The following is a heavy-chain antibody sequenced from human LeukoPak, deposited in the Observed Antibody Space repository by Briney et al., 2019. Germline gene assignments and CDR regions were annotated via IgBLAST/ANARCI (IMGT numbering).Heavy chain of an antibody. CDR2: ISGSGGST. D-gene: IGHD3-10*01. V-gene: IGHV3-23*01. Sequence: GGSLRLSCAASGFTFSSYAMSWVRQAPGKGLEWVSAISGSGGSTYYAVSVKGRFTISRDNSKNTLYLQMNSLRAEDTAVYYCAKPISGSYYNDWGQGTLVTVSS. CDR3: AKPISGSYYND. J-gene: IGHJ4*02. CDR1: GFTFSSYA.